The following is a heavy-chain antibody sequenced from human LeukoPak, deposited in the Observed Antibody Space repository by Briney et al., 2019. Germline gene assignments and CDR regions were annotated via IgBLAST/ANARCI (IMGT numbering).Heavy chain of an antibody. V-gene: IGHV1-18*01. D-gene: IGHD1-7*01. CDR1: GYTFTSNG. Sequence: ASVTVSCTASGYTFTSNGISWVRQAPGQGLEWMGWISAYNGNTNYAQKLQGRVTMTTDTSTSTAYMELRSLKSDGPAVYYCARKILAWNYGWFDPWGQGTLVTGSS. CDR3: ARKILAWNYGWFDP. J-gene: IGHJ5*02. CDR2: ISAYNGNT.